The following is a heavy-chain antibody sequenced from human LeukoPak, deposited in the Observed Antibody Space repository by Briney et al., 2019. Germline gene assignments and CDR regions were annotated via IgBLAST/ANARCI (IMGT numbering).Heavy chain of an antibody. CDR3: ARTWRIVATFDY. J-gene: IGHJ4*02. D-gene: IGHD5-12*01. CDR2: INHSGST. V-gene: IGHV4-34*01. Sequence: SETLSLTCAVYGGSFSGYYWSWIRQPPGKGLEWIGEINHSGSTNYNPSLKSRVTISVDTSKNQFSLKLSSVIAADTAVYYCARTWRIVATFDYWGQGTLVTVSS. CDR1: GGSFSGYY.